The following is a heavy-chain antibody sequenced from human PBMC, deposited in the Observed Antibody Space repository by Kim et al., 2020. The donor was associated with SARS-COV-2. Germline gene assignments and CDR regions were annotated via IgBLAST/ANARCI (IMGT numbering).Heavy chain of an antibody. CDR1: GGSISSSSYY. CDR3: ARSVRVVWYCSGGSCGHSFDY. CDR2: IYYSGST. Sequence: SETLSLTCTVSGGSISSSSYYWGWIRQPPGKGLEWIGSIYYSGSTYYNPSLKSRVTISVDTSKNQFSLKLSSVTAADTAVYYCARSVRVVWYCSGGSCGHSFDYWGQGTLVTVSS. V-gene: IGHV4-39*07. J-gene: IGHJ4*02. D-gene: IGHD2-15*01.